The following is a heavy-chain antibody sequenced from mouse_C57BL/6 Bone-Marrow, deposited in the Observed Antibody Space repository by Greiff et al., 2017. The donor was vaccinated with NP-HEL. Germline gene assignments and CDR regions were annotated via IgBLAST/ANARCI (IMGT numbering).Heavy chain of an antibody. Sequence: DVHLVESGGDLVKPGGSLKLSCAASGFTFSSYGMSWVRQTPDKRLEWVATISSGGSYPYYPDSVKGRFTISRDNAKNTLYLQMSSLKSEDTAMYYCARAVYYGSSPFAYWGQGTLVTVSA. CDR3: ARAVYYGSSPFAY. D-gene: IGHD1-1*01. J-gene: IGHJ3*01. CDR1: GFTFSSYG. CDR2: ISSGGSYP. V-gene: IGHV5-6*01.